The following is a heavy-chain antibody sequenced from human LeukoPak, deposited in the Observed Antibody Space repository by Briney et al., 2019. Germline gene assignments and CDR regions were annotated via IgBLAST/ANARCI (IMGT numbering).Heavy chain of an antibody. D-gene: IGHD5-18*01. CDR3: ARRGAHTAMPTGDAFDI. V-gene: IGHV4-39*07. CDR2: INHSGST. J-gene: IGHJ3*02. CDR1: GGSITSNGYY. Sequence: SETLSLTCTVSGGSITSNGYYWSWIRQPPGKGLEWIGEINHSGSTNYNPSLKSRVTISVDTSKNQFSLKLSSVTAADTAVYYCARRGAHTAMPTGDAFDIWGQGTMVTVSS.